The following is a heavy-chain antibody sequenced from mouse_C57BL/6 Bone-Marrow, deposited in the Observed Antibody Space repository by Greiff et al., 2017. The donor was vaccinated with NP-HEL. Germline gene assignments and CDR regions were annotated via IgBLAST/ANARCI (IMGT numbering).Heavy chain of an antibody. CDR1: RFTFSSYA. Sequence: EVQGVESGGGLVKPGGSLKLSCAASRFTFSSYAMSWVRQTPEKRLEWVATISDGGSYTYYPDNVKGRFTISRDNAKNNLYLQMSHLKSEDTAMYYCARDGGVITTVVATNYYAMDYWGQGTSVTVSS. CDR2: ISDGGSYT. V-gene: IGHV5-4*01. D-gene: IGHD1-1*01. CDR3: ARDGGVITTVVATNYYAMDY. J-gene: IGHJ4*01.